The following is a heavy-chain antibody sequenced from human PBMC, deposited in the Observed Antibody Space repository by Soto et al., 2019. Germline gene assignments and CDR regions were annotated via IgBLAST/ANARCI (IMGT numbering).Heavy chain of an antibody. V-gene: IGHV3-23*01. CDR3: ARASGESYPGSRVFDS. J-gene: IGHJ4*02. CDR2: ITNTGGDT. Sequence: EVQLLASGGDLVQPGGYLRLSCAASGFTFSRNAMSWVRQAPGKGLEWVSVITNTGGDTLYADSVKGRFTISRDNSKNTMYLQMNSLRAEDTAIYYCARASGESYPGSRVFDSWGQGTRVTVSS. CDR1: GFTFSRNA. D-gene: IGHD3-10*01.